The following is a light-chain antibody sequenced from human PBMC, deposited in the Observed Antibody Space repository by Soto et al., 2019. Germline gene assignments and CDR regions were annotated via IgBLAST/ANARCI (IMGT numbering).Light chain of an antibody. CDR1: QSVSSN. CDR2: GAS. Sequence: EIVMTHSPATLSVSPGERATLSCRASQSVSSNLAWYQQKPGQPPRLPIYGASTRATGIPARFSGSGSGTEFTLTISSLQSEGFAVYYCQQYNNWPPREFTVGPGTKVDIK. V-gene: IGKV3-15*01. CDR3: QQYNNWPPREFT. J-gene: IGKJ3*01.